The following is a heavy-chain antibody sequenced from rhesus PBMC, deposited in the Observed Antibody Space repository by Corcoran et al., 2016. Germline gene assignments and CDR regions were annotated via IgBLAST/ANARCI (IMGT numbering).Heavy chain of an antibody. D-gene: IGHD4-29*01. CDR1: GFTFSSYG. V-gene: IGHV3S5*01. CDR3: AKERSSHFEF. J-gene: IGHJ1*01. Sequence: EVQLVETGGGLVQPGGSLRLSCAASGFTFSSYGMSWVRQAPGKGLEGVSSMRENGGSKYYADAVKGRFTISRDKSKNPRSLQRNSLRAEDTAGYYCAKERSSHFEFWGQGALVTVSS. CDR2: MRENGGSK.